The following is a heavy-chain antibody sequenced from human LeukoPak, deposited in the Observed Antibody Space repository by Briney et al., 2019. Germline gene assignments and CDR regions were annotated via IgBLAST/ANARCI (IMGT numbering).Heavy chain of an antibody. CDR2: IWYDGSNK. CDR3: ARNGYYGSGSYYPCFDP. CDR1: GFTFSSYG. J-gene: IGHJ5*02. D-gene: IGHD3-10*01. Sequence: PAGGSLRLSCAASGFTFSSYGMHWVRQAPGKGLEWVAVIWYDGSNKYYADSVKGRFTISRDNSKNTLYLQMNSLRAGDTAVYYCARNGYYGSGSYYPCFDPWGQGTLVTVSS. V-gene: IGHV3-33*01.